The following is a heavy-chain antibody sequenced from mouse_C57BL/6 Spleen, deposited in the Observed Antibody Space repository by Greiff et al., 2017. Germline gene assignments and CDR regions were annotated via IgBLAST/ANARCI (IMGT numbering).Heavy chain of an antibody. CDR3: TRKGDY. CDR2: IDPETGGT. J-gene: IGHJ2*01. CDR1: GYTFTDYE. Sequence: QVQLQQSGAELARPGASVTLSCKASGYTFTDYEMHWVKQTPVHGLEWIGAIDPETGGTAYNQKFKGKAILTADKSSSTAYMELRSLTSEDSAVYYCTRKGDYWGQGTTLTVSS. V-gene: IGHV1-15*01.